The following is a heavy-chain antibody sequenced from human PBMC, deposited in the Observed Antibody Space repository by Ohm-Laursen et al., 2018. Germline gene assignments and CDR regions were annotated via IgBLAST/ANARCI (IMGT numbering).Heavy chain of an antibody. J-gene: IGHJ5*02. Sequence: SVKVSCKASGYTFTGYYMHWVRQAPGQGLEWMGWINPNSGGTNYAQKFQGRVTMTRDTSISTAYMELSRLRSDDTAVYYCAREGITMVRGVFRFDPWGQGTLVTVSS. V-gene: IGHV1-2*02. CDR1: GYTFTGYY. CDR3: AREGITMVRGVFRFDP. CDR2: INPNSGGT. D-gene: IGHD3-10*01.